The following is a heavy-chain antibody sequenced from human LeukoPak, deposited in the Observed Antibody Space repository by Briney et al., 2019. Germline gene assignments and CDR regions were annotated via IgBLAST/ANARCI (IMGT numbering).Heavy chain of an antibody. Sequence: PGGSLTLSCAASGFTFSSYWMHWVRQAPAKGLVWVSRINSDGSTTSYADSVKGRFTISRDNAKNTLYLQMNSLRAEDTAVYYCASVSGWYGQYFQHWGQGTLVTVSS. V-gene: IGHV3-74*01. CDR3: ASVSGWYGQYFQH. D-gene: IGHD6-19*01. J-gene: IGHJ1*01. CDR1: GFTFSSYW. CDR2: INSDGSTT.